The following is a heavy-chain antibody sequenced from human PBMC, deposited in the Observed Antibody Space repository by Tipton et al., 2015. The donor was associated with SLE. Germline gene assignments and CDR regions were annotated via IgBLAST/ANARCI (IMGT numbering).Heavy chain of an antibody. Sequence: TLSLTCAVYGGSFSSYYWSWIRQPPGKGLEWIGEINHSASTYYNPSLKSRVTISLDTSKNQFSLKLSSVTAADTAVYYCARGPHGSGSLTLGYWGQGTLVTVSS. J-gene: IGHJ4*02. CDR3: ARGPHGSGSLTLGY. CDR1: GGSFSSYY. V-gene: IGHV4-34*01. CDR2: INHSAST. D-gene: IGHD3-10*01.